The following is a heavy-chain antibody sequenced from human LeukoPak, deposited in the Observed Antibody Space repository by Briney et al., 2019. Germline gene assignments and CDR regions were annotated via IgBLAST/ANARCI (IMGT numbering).Heavy chain of an antibody. J-gene: IGHJ4*02. V-gene: IGHV4-61*01. CDR1: GGSIRSSYYY. CDR3: VRDRGLTY. D-gene: IGHD3-16*01. CDR2: IYNSGSST. Sequence: PSETLSLTCTVSGGSIRSSYYYWGWIRQPPGKGLEWIGYIYNSGSSTIYNPSLKSRVTISVDTSKNQFSLRLSSVTAADTAVYFCVRDRGLTYWGQGTLVTVSS.